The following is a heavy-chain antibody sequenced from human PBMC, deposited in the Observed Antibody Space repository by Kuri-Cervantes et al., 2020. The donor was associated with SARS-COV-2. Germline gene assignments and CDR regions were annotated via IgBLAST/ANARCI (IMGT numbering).Heavy chain of an antibody. CDR2: IYHSGST. V-gene: IGHV4-38-2*02. CDR3: VRETYHLLLDTAHDYYYMDV. Sequence: SETLSLTCAVSGYSISSGDYWGWSRQPPGKGLEWIGSIYHSGSTYYNPSLKSRVTISVDTSKNQFSLKLTSLTAADTALYYCVRETYHLLLDTAHDYYYMDVWGKGTTVTVSS. CDR1: GYSISSGDY. D-gene: IGHD2-15*01. J-gene: IGHJ6*03.